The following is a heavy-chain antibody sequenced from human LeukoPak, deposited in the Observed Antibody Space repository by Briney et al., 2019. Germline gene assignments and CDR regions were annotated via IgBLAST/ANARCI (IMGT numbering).Heavy chain of an antibody. CDR3: ARGTPSSDGFDI. Sequence: ASVKVSCKASGYTFTGYYMHWVRQAPGQGLEWMGIINPSGGSTSYAQKFQGRVTMTRDTSTSTVYMEVSSLRSEDTAMYYCARGTPSSDGFDIWGQGTTVTVSS. CDR1: GYTFTGYY. CDR2: INPSGGST. J-gene: IGHJ3*02. V-gene: IGHV1-46*01. D-gene: IGHD6-13*01.